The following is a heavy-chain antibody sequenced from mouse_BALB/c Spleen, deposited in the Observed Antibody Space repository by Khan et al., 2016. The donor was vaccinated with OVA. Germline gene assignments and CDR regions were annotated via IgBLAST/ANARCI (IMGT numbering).Heavy chain of an antibody. Sequence: QVQLKQSGAELARPGASVRMSCKASGYTFTSNTMHWVKQRPGQGLEWIGYINPRSGYTNYNQNFKDKATLTADKSSSTAYMQLSSLTSEDSAVYYCARRTTGYTMDDWGQGTSVTGSS. CDR1: GYTFTSNT. J-gene: IGHJ4*01. CDR3: ARRTTGYTMDD. CDR2: INPRSGYT. D-gene: IGHD2-14*01. V-gene: IGHV1-4*01.